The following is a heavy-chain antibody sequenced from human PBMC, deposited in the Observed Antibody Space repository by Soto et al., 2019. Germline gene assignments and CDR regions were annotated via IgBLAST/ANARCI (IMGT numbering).Heavy chain of an antibody. CDR2: LIVILGTT. CDR3: ASGYYDSSGYSIDY. D-gene: IGHD3-22*01. Sequence: QVQLVQSGAEVRKPGSSVKVSCQSFGGSFSSYAFSGVRQAPGQGLEWMGGLIVILGTTDYAQKLKGRVTCTADEGTSTAYMEVSSLESEDTAIYYFASGYYDSSGYSIDYWGQGTQVTVSS. J-gene: IGHJ4*02. V-gene: IGHV1-69*01. CDR1: GGSFSSYA.